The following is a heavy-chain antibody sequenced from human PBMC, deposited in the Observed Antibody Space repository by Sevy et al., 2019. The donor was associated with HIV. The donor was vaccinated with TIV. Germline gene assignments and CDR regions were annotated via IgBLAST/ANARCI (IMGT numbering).Heavy chain of an antibody. CDR1: AFTFSSYA. D-gene: IGHD1-26*01. Sequence: GGSLRLSCAASAFTFSSYAMHWVRQAPGKGLEWVAVISYDGSNKYYADSVKGRFTISRDNSKNTLYLQMNSLRAEDTAVYYCARDRASGSYSPGRGYYYYYGMDVWGQGTTVTVSS. J-gene: IGHJ6*02. CDR3: ARDRASGSYSPGRGYYYYYGMDV. CDR2: ISYDGSNK. V-gene: IGHV3-30-3*01.